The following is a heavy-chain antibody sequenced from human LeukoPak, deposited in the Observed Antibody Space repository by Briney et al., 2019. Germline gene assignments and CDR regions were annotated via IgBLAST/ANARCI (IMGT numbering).Heavy chain of an antibody. J-gene: IGHJ6*04. D-gene: IGHD3-3*01. V-gene: IGHV3-30*18. CDR2: ISYDGSNK. CDR3: AKIRGVYYYYHGMDV. CDR1: GFTFSSYG. Sequence: PGRSLRLSCAASGFTFSSYGMHWVRQAPGKGLEWVAVISYDGSNKYYADSVKGRFTISRDNSKNTLYLQMNSLRAEDTAVYYCAKIRGVYYYYHGMDVWGKGTTVTVSS.